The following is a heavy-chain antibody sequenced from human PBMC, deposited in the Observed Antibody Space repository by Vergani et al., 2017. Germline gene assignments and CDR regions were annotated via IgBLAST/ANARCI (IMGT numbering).Heavy chain of an antibody. Sequence: QVQLVQSGTEVRKPGASVKVSCKASGYTFTSHGLSWVRQAPGQGLEWMGWISSYNDHTNYAQKFRGRVTMTTDTSKKTAYIELRSLRSDNTAVYYCASGGFYRGYRCNSGYGVEFYYYGIDVGGQGTTDIVS. D-gene: IGHD2-15*01. CDR2: ISSYNDHT. CDR3: ASGGFYRGYRCNSGYGVEFYYYGIDV. J-gene: IGHJ6*02. V-gene: IGHV1-18*01. CDR1: GYTFTSHG.